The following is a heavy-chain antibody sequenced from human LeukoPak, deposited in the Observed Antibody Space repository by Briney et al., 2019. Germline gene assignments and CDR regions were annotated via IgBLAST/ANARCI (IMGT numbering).Heavy chain of an antibody. CDR1: GGTFSSYA. D-gene: IGHD2-2*01. J-gene: IGHJ1*01. CDR2: TIPILGTA. CDR3: ARGSEDIVVVPAASAEYFQH. Sequence: SVKVSCKASGGTFSSYAISWVRQAPGQGLEWMGGTIPILGTANYAQKFQGRVTITADESTSTAYMELSSLRSEDTAVYYCARGSEDIVVVPAASAEYFQHWGQGTLVTVSS. V-gene: IGHV1-69*13.